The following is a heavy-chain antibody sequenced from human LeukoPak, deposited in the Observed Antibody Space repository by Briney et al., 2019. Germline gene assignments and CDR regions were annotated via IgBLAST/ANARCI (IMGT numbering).Heavy chain of an antibody. J-gene: IGHJ4*02. CDR1: GSPLIAFR. CDR3: ARGAPAFMYPPDY. D-gene: IGHD2-2*01. CDR2: ISSSSSYI. V-gene: IGHV3-21*01. Sequence: GGSLRFSCPASGSPLIAFRWTGVGQPPGKGWGGASSISSSSSYIYYADSVKGRFTISRDNAKNSLYLQMNSLRAEDTAVYYCARGAPAFMYPPDYWGQGTLVTVSS.